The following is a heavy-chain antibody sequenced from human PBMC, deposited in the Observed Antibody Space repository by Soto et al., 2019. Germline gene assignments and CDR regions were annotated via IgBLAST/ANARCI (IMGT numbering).Heavy chain of an antibody. V-gene: IGHV3-23*01. CDR1: GFTFSSYA. Sequence: GGSLRLSCAASGFTFSSYAMSWVRQAPGKGLEWVSAISGSGGSTYYADSVKGRFTISRDNSKNTLYLQMNSLRAEDTAVYYCAGVRVSGYAVDPHYNWFDPWGQGTLVTVSS. CDR2: ISGSGGST. D-gene: IGHD5-12*01. CDR3: AGVRVSGYAVDPHYNWFDP. J-gene: IGHJ5*02.